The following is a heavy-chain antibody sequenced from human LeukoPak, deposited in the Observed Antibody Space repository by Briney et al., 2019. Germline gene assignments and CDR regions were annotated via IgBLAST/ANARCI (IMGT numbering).Heavy chain of an antibody. CDR2: INPNSGNT. V-gene: IGHV1-8*03. CDR3: ARSLNWDYELDY. CDR1: GYTFTTYD. D-gene: IGHD1-7*01. J-gene: IGHJ4*02. Sequence: ASVKVSCKASGYTFTTYDINWVRQATGQGLQWMGWINPNSGNTGYAQKFQGRITITRNTSISTVYMELSSLRSDDTAVYYCARSLNWDYELDYWGQGTLVTVSS.